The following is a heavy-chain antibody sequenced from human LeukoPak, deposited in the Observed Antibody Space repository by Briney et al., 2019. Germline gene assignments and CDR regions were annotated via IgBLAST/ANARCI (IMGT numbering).Heavy chain of an antibody. J-gene: IGHJ6*03. CDR3: ARDVSDFRSFSKYYYMDV. CDR2: ISAYNGNT. V-gene: IGHV1-18*01. CDR1: GYTFPSFG. Sequence: ASVKVSCKASGYTFPSFGISWVRQAPGQGLEWMGWISAYNGNTNYAQQLQGRVTMTTEKSTRKAYMEVRRLRGDEPAVYYCARDVSDFRSFSKYYYMDVWGKGTTVTVSS. D-gene: IGHD3-3*01.